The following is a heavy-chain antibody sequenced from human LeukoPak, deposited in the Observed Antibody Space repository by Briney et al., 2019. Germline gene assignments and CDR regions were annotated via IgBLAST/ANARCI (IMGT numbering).Heavy chain of an antibody. CDR2: IYYSGST. J-gene: IGHJ5*02. Sequence: SETLSLTCTVSGGSISSGDYCWSWIRQPPGKGLEWIGYIYYSGSTNYNPSLKSRVTISVDTSKNQFSLKLSSVTAADTAVYYCARSSGAYCGGDCYNWFDPWGQGTLVTVSS. D-gene: IGHD2-21*01. CDR3: ARSSGAYCGGDCYNWFDP. V-gene: IGHV4-61*08. CDR1: GGSISSGDYC.